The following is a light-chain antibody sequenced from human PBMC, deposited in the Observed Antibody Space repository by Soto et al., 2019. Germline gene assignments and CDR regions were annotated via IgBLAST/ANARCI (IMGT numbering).Light chain of an antibody. CDR1: QSISSW. Sequence: DIQMTQSPSTLSASVGDRVTITCRASQSISSWLAWYQQKPGKAPKLLIYDASSLESGVPSRFSGSGSETEFTLTIRSLQPDDFATYCCQQYNSYSGPFGQGTKVEIK. CDR2: DAS. J-gene: IGKJ1*01. V-gene: IGKV1-5*01. CDR3: QQYNSYSGP.